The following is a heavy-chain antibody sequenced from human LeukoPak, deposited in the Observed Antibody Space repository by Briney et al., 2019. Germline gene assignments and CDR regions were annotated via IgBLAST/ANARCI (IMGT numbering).Heavy chain of an antibody. J-gene: IGHJ6*02. CDR1: GGSISSGSYY. D-gene: IGHD6-25*01. Sequence: SETLSLTCTVSGGSISSGSYYWSWIRQPAGKGLEWIGRIYTSGSTNYNPSLKSRVTISVDTSKNQFSLKLSSVTAADTAVYYCARCSGNYYYGMDVWGQGTTVTVS. CDR3: ARCSGNYYYGMDV. CDR2: IYTSGST. V-gene: IGHV4-61*02.